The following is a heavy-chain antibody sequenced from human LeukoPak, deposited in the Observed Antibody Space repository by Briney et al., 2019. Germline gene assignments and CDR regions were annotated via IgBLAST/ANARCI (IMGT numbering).Heavy chain of an antibody. CDR2: IIPIFGTA. D-gene: IGHD3-16*02. J-gene: IGHJ3*01. Sequence: SVKVSCKASGGTFSSYAISWVRQAPGQGLEWMGRIIPIFGTANYAQKFQGRVTITTDESTSTAYMELSSLRSEDTAVYYCARDSPSYDYVWGSYPQVAFDVWGQGTMVTVSS. V-gene: IGHV1-69*05. CDR1: GGTFSSYA. CDR3: ARDSPSYDYVWGSYPQVAFDV.